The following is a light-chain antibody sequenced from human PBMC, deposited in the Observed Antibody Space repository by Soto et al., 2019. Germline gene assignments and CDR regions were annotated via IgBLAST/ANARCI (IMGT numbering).Light chain of an antibody. CDR3: QHYYRPWT. CDR1: QSVLYSSNNKNY. J-gene: IGKJ1*01. Sequence: DIVMTQSPDSLAVSLGERATINCKSSQSVLYSSNNKNYLAWYQQKPGQPPKLLIYWASTRESGVPDRFSGSGSVTDCTLTLSSLQAEDVAMYYCQHYYRPWTFGQWTKVELK. V-gene: IGKV4-1*01. CDR2: WAS.